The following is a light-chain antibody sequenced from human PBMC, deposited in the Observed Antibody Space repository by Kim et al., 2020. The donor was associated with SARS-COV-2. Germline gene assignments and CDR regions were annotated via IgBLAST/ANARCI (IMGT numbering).Light chain of an antibody. CDR1: QDISNY. CDR2: DAS. V-gene: IGKV1-33*01. Sequence: SSLSASVRDRVTITCQASQDISNYLNWYQQKPGKAPKLLIYDASNLETGVPSRFSGSGSGTDFTFTISSLQPEDIATYYCQQYDSPFGQGTKLEI. CDR3: QQYDSP. J-gene: IGKJ2*01.